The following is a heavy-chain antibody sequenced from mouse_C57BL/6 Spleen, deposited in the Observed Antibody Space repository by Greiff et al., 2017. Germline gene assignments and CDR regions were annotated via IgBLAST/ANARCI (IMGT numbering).Heavy chain of an antibody. V-gene: IGHV14-4*01. D-gene: IGHD2-5*01. Sequence: VHLQQSGAELVRPGASVKLSCTASGFNIKDDYMHWVKQRPEQGLAWIGWIDPENGDTEYASKFQGKATITADTSSNTAYLQLSSLTSEDTAVYYCTKDSNYVGWFAYWGQGTLVTVSA. CDR2: IDPENGDT. J-gene: IGHJ3*01. CDR1: GFNIKDDY. CDR3: TKDSNYVGWFAY.